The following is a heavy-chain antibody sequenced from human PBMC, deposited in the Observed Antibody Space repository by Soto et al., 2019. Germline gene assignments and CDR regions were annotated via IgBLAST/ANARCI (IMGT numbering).Heavy chain of an antibody. D-gene: IGHD6-13*01. CDR2: INHSGST. V-gene: IGHV4-34*01. CDR3: AKYSSSWYKAAFAI. J-gene: IGHJ3*02. Sequence: PPGKGLEWIGEINHSGSTNYNPSHKSRVTISVDTSKNQFSLKLSSVTAADTAVYYCAKYSSSWYKAAFAIWGQGTMVTVSS.